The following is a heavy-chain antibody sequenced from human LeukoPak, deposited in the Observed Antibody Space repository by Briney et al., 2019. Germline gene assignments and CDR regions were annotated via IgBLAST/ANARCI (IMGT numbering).Heavy chain of an antibody. CDR3: TKDYYFYDFWSGHPD. J-gene: IGHJ4*02. CDR2: ISGSGGST. D-gene: IGHD3-3*01. CDR1: GFTFSSYA. Sequence: PGGSLRLSCAASGFTFSSYAMSWVRQAPGKGLEWVSAISGSGGSTYYADSVKGRFTISRDNSKNTLYLQMNSLRAEDTAVYYCTKDYYFYDFWSGHPDWGQGTLVTVSS. V-gene: IGHV3-23*01.